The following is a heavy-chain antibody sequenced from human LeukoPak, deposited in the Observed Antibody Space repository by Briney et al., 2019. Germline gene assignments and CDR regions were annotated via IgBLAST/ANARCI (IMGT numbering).Heavy chain of an antibody. CDR1: GGSISSSSYY. J-gene: IGHJ5*02. Sequence: SETLSLTCTVSGGSISSSSYYWGWTRQPPGKGLEWIGSIYYSGSTYYNPSLKSRVTISVDTSKNQFSLKLSSVTAADTAVYYCARVVPLYSSGWYGEYWFDPWGQGTLVTVSS. D-gene: IGHD6-19*01. CDR3: ARVVPLYSSGWYGEYWFDP. V-gene: IGHV4-39*01. CDR2: IYYSGST.